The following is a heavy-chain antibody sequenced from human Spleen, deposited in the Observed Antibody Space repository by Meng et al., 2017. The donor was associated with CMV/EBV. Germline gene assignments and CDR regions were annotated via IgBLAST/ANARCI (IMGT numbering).Heavy chain of an antibody. CDR1: GNTFTTYG. CDR2: ISGHNSNT. CDR3: AHSKAGGPYGMDV. J-gene: IGHJ6*02. D-gene: IGHD3-10*01. Sequence: ASVKVSCKVSGNTFTTYGVSWVRQAPGQGLEWMGWISGHNSNTKYSQKFQGRVTMTRDTSTSTVFMELRSLRSDDTAVYFCAHSKAGGPYGMDVWGLGTTVTVSS. V-gene: IGHV1-18*01.